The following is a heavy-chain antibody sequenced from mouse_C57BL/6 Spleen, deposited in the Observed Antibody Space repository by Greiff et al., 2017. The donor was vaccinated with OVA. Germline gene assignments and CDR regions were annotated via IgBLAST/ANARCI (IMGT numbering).Heavy chain of an antibody. CDR3: AREDGSNWYFDV. CDR2: IYPRSGNT. CDR1: GYTFTSYG. D-gene: IGHD1-1*01. J-gene: IGHJ1*03. Sequence: QVQLKQSGAELARPGASVKLSCKASGYTFTSYGISWVKQRTGQGLEWIGEIYPRSGNTYYNEKFKGKATLTADKSSSTAYMELRSLTSEDSAVYFCAREDGSNWYFDVWGTGTTVTVSS. V-gene: IGHV1-81*01.